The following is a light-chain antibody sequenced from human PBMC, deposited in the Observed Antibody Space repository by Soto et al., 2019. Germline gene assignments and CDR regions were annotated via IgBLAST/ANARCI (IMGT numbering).Light chain of an antibody. Sequence: DIVMTQSPDSLAVSLGERATINCKSSQSVLQSSNNENYLAWYQQKPGQPPKLLIYWASTRESGVPDRFSGSGSGTEFTLTINSLQTEDVAVYYCQQYYRPPVTFGGGTKVEIK. CDR3: QQYYRPPVT. CDR2: WAS. V-gene: IGKV4-1*01. J-gene: IGKJ4*01. CDR1: QSVLQSSNNENY.